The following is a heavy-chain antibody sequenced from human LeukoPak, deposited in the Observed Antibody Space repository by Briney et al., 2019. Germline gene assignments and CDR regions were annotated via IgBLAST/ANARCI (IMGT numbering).Heavy chain of an antibody. Sequence: GGALGPSWGAPGFPFYDFAMHWVREAPGKGLGGVSGICWNSGDIGYADSVKGRFTFSRDNAKNSLYLQMNSLRTEDTALYYCAKGTRALYYDPSGLFDSWGQGTLVTVSS. J-gene: IGHJ4*02. CDR3: AKGTRALYYDPSGLFDS. CDR2: ICWNSGDI. V-gene: IGHV3-9*01. D-gene: IGHD3-22*01. CDR1: GFPFYDFA.